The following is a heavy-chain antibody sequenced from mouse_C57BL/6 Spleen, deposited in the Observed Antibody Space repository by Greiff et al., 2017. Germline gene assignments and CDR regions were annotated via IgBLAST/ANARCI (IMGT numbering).Heavy chain of an antibody. CDR1: GFTFSDFY. D-gene: IGHD1-1*01. V-gene: IGHV7-1*01. J-gene: IGHJ4*01. Sequence: EVHLVESGGGLVQSGRSLRLSCATSGFTFSDFYMEWVRQAPGKGLEWIAASRNKANDYTTEYSASVKGRFIVSRDTSQSILYLQMNALRAEDTAIYYCARDYYYGSMDCGGQGTSVTVSS. CDR3: ARDYYYGSMDC. CDR2: SRNKANDYTT.